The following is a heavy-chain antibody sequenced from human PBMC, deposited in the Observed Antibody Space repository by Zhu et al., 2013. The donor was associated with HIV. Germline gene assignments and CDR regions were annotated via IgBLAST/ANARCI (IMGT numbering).Heavy chain of an antibody. CDR1: GGTFSNYA. CDR3: ARGVLTYYDFWSGPPDYMDA. Sequence: QVQLVQSGAEVKKPGSSVKVSCKASGGTFSNYAITWVRQAPGQGLEWMGGIIPIFGTTNYAQKFQGRVTITADESTSTAYMELSSLRSEDTAVYYCARGVLTYYDFWSGPPDYMDAWGKGTTVTVSS. J-gene: IGHJ6*03. V-gene: IGHV1-69*01. CDR2: IIPIFGTT. D-gene: IGHD3-3*01.